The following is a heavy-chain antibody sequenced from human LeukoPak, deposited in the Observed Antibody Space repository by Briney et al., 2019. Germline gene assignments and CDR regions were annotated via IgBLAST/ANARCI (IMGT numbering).Heavy chain of an antibody. CDR2: IKQDGSEK. CDR3: AREEDSRAIRTSDGLDV. Sequence: PGGSLRLSCAASGFTFSSYWMSWVRQAPGKGLEWVANIKQDGSEKYYVDSVKGRFTISRDNAKNSLYLQMNSLRAEDTGVYYCAREEDSRAIRTSDGLDVWGEGTAVTVSP. D-gene: IGHD3-22*01. CDR1: GFTFSSYW. J-gene: IGHJ6*04. V-gene: IGHV3-7*01.